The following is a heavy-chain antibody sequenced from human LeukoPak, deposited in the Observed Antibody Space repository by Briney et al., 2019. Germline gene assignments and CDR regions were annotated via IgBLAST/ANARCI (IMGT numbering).Heavy chain of an antibody. CDR3: ARVVVPAAIDY. CDR1: GGSISSGDYY. V-gene: IGHV4-30-4*01. J-gene: IGHJ4*02. D-gene: IGHD2-2*01. CDR2: IYYSGST. Sequence: LQTLSLTCTVSGGSISSGDYYWSWIRQPPGKGLEWIGYIYYSGSTYYNPSLKSRVTISVDTSKNQFSLKLSSVTAADTAVYYCARVVVPAAIDYWGQGTLVTVSS.